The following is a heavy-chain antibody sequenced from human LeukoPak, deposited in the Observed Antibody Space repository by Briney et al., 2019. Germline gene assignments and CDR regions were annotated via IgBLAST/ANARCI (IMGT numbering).Heavy chain of an antibody. Sequence: PSETLSLTCTVSGGSISSSSYYWGWIRQPPGKGLEWIGSIYYSGSTYYNPSLKSRVTISVDTSKNQFSLKLSSVTAADTAVYYCARRVETQNSEYYFDYWGQGTLVTVSS. D-gene: IGHD5-24*01. CDR2: IYYSGST. CDR1: GGSISSSSYY. CDR3: ARRVETQNSEYYFDY. J-gene: IGHJ4*02. V-gene: IGHV4-39*01.